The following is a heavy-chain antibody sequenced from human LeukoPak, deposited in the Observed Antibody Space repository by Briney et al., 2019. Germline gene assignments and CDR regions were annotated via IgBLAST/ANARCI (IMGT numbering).Heavy chain of an antibody. CDR1: GYSISSGYY. V-gene: IGHV4-38-2*02. D-gene: IGHD2-8*02. J-gene: IGHJ3*02. Sequence: SETLSLTCTVSGYSISSGYYWGWIRQPPGKGLEWIGNIYHSGSTNYNPSLKSRVTISVDKSKNQFSLKLTSVTAADTAVYYCARDLSGGSEMNDAFDIWGQGTMVTVSS. CDR3: ARDLSGGSEMNDAFDI. CDR2: IYHSGST.